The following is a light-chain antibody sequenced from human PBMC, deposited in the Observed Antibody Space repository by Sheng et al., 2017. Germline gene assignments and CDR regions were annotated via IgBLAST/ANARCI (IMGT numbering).Light chain of an antibody. Sequence: SYELTQPPSVSVSPGQTVNIICSGDALQKEYGYWYQQKTGQAPVLIIKKDTERPTGIPERFSGSTSGTTVTLTITGVQAEDEADYYCQSADKSASYQVFGGGTKLTVL. CDR1: ALQKEY. V-gene: IGLV3-25*03. CDR2: KDT. CDR3: QSADKSASYQV. J-gene: IGLJ3*02.